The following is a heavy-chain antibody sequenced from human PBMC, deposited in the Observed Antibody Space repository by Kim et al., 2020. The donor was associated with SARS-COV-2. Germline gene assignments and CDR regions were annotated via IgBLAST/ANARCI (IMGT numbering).Heavy chain of an antibody. J-gene: IGHJ3*02. CDR3: ARDGRLYSSGKYAFDI. V-gene: IGHV3-11*06. D-gene: IGHD6-19*01. Sequence: SENGPCHLSRDNAKNSLYLQMNSLKAEDTAVYYCARDGRLYSSGKYAFDIWGQGTMVTVSS.